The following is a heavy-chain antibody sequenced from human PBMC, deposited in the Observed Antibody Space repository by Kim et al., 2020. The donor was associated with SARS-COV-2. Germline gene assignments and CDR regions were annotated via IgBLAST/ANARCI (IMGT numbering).Heavy chain of an antibody. J-gene: IGHJ4*02. CDR2: FDPEDGET. V-gene: IGHV1-24*01. CDR3: ATVLHSGSYYEYYFDY. Sequence: ASVKVSCKVSGYTLTELSMHWVRQAPGKGLEWMGGFDPEDGETIYAQKFQGRVTMTEDTSTDTAYMELSSLRSEDTAVYYCATVLHSGSYYEYYFDYWGQGTLVTVSS. CDR1: GYTLTELS. D-gene: IGHD3-10*01.